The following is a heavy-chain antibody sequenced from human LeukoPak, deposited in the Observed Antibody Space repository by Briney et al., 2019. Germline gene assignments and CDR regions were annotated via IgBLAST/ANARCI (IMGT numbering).Heavy chain of an antibody. J-gene: IGHJ4*01. Sequence: GSLRLSCAASGFTFSSYAMSWVRQAPGKGLEWIGEIYHSGGNNYNPSLKSRITMSVDSSKRRFSLTLTSVTAADTAIFYCARAFFDPLTGWGHFDLWGRGILVTVSS. CDR1: GFTFSSYAM. CDR3: ARAFFDPLTGWGHFDL. CDR2: IYHSGGN. V-gene: IGHV4-4*02. D-gene: IGHD3-9*01.